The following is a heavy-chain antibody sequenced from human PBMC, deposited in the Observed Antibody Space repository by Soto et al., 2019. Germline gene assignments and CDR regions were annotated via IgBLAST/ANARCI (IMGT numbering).Heavy chain of an antibody. J-gene: IGHJ6*02. Sequence: PGGSLRLSCAASGFTFSYYYMSWIRQAPGKGLEWVSYISSSGSTIYYADSVKGRFTISRDNAKNSLYLQMNSLRAEDTAVYYCARGEQLVPYYGMDVWGQGTTVTVSS. CDR1: GFTFSYYY. CDR2: ISSSGSTI. V-gene: IGHV3-11*01. CDR3: ARGEQLVPYYGMDV. D-gene: IGHD6-13*01.